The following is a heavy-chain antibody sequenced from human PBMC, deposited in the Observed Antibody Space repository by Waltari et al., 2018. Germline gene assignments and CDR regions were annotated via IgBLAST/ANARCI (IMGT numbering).Heavy chain of an antibody. CDR2: GYYNGNT. V-gene: IGHV4-39*01. J-gene: IGHJ4*02. CDR1: GGSISETLYY. Sequence: QLHLQMSGPGLVKPSETLSLTCTVSGGSISETLYYWAWIRQTPGKGLEWIGSGYYNGNTYYNPSVKSRVTMSVDTSKRQFSLNLSSVTAADTAVYYCARHESAHYGGFDSWGRGTLVTVSA. D-gene: IGHD4-17*01. CDR3: ARHESAHYGGFDS.